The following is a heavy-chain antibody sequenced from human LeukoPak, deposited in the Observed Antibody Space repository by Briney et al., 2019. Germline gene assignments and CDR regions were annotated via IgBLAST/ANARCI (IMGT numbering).Heavy chain of an antibody. V-gene: IGHV3-7*01. D-gene: IGHD3-22*01. CDR1: GFTFSSYW. CDR2: IKQDGSEK. J-gene: IGHJ3*02. Sequence: GGSLRLSCAASGFTFSSYWMSWARQAPGKGLEWVANIKQDGSEKYYVDSVKGRFTISRDNAKNSLYLQMNSLRAEDTAVFYCARDYFDSSGYLPRDAFDIWGQGTMVTVSS. CDR3: ARDYFDSSGYLPRDAFDI.